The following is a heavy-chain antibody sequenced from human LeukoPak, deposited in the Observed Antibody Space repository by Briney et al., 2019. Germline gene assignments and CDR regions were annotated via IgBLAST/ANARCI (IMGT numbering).Heavy chain of an antibody. CDR2: IWYDGSNK. CDR1: GFTFSSYG. D-gene: IGHD6-19*01. Sequence: GGSLRLSCAASGFTFSSYGMHWVRQAPGKGLEWVAVIWYDGSNKYYADSVKGRFTISRDNSKNTLYLQMNSLRAEDTAVYYCARDLYSSGWYSQHYYYGMDVWGQGTTVTVSS. CDR3: ARDLYSSGWYSQHYYYGMDV. J-gene: IGHJ6*02. V-gene: IGHV3-33*01.